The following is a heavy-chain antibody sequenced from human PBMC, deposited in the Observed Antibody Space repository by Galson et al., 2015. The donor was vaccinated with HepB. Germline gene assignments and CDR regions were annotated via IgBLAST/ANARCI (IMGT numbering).Heavy chain of an antibody. D-gene: IGHD1-26*01. Sequence: SVKVSCKASGYTFTSYGISWVRQAPGQGLEWMGWISAYNGNTNYAQKLQGRVTMTTDTSTSTAYMELRSLRSDDTAVYYCAGDNRFLGGLPFDYWGQGTLVTVSS. CDR1: GYTFTSYG. CDR2: ISAYNGNT. CDR3: AGDNRFLGGLPFDY. V-gene: IGHV1-18*01. J-gene: IGHJ4*02.